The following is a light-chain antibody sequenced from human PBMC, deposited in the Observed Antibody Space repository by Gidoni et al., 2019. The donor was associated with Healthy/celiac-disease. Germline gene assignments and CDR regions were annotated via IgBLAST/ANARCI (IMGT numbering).Light chain of an antibody. CDR1: SHNIGSNT. Sequence: QSVLTQPPSASGTPGQRVTTSCSGSSHNIGSNTVNWYQQLPGTAPKLLIYSNNQRPSGVPDRFSGSKSGTSASLAISGLQSEDEDDYYCAAWDDSLNGWVFGGGTKLTVL. V-gene: IGLV1-44*01. J-gene: IGLJ3*02. CDR2: SNN. CDR3: AAWDDSLNGWV.